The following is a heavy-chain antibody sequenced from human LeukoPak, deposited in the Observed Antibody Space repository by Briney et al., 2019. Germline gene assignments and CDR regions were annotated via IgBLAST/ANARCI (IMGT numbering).Heavy chain of an antibody. J-gene: IGHJ3*01. V-gene: IGHV1-24*01. D-gene: IGHD3-10*01. Sequence: ASVKVSCKVSGYTLTELSIHWVRQAHGKGLEWMGGFPREDGERIYAQSFQGRFTMTEESSTDTAYMELSGLKSEDTAVYFCASDFRVGVLYAFDLWGQGTMVTVSP. CDR1: GYTLTELS. CDR2: FPREDGER. CDR3: ASDFRVGVLYAFDL.